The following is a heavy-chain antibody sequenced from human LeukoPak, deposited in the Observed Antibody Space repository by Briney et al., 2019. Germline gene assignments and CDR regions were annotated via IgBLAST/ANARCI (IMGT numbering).Heavy chain of an antibody. CDR3: ATPPLDPQQIDY. Sequence: QSGRSLRLSCAASGFTFSSYGMHWVRQAPGKGLEWVAVISYDGSNKYYADSVKGRFTISRDNSKNTLYLQMNSLRAEDTAVYYCATPPLDPQQIDYWGQGTLVTASS. V-gene: IGHV3-30*03. D-gene: IGHD2-2*01. J-gene: IGHJ4*02. CDR2: ISYDGSNK. CDR1: GFTFSSYG.